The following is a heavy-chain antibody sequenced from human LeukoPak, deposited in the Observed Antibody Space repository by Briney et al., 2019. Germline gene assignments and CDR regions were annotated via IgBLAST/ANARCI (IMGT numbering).Heavy chain of an antibody. J-gene: IGHJ4*02. CDR3: ASVQGYCSSTSYYSDY. D-gene: IGHD2-2*01. CDR2: ITSSGIYI. Sequence: GGSLRLSCAASGFTFTNYNMNWVRQAPGKGLEWVSSITSSGIYIYYADSVKGRFTISSNNANNSQYLQMNNLRAEDTDFYDLASVQGYCSSTSYYSDYWGQGTLVTVSS. V-gene: IGHV3-21*04. CDR1: GFTFTNYN.